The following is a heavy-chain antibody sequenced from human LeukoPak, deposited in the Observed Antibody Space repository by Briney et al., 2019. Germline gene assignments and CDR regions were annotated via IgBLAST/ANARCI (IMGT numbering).Heavy chain of an antibody. V-gene: IGHV3-30*18. D-gene: IGHD6-13*01. CDR3: AKRGYSSSWNFDS. J-gene: IGHJ4*02. CDR1: GFTFSSYG. Sequence: GRSLRLSCAASGFTFSSYGMHWVRQAPGKGLEWVAVISYDGSNKYYADSVKGRFTISRDNSKNTVSLQMNSLRAEDTAVYYCAKRGYSSSWNFDSWGQGTLVTVSS. CDR2: ISYDGSNK.